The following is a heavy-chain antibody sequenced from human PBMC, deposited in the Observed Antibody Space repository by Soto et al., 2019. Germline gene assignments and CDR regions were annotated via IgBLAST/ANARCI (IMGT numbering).Heavy chain of an antibody. Sequence: VGSLRLSCAASGFTLSDYYMSWIRQAPGKGPEWVSHISGSGNTIDYADSVKGRFTISRDNAKNSLHLQMNSLRDDDTAVFYCERGRYALDYWGQGTRVTVSS. D-gene: IGHD3-16*01. J-gene: IGHJ4*02. CDR2: ISGSGNTI. V-gene: IGHV3-11*01. CDR1: GFTLSDYY. CDR3: ERGRYALDY.